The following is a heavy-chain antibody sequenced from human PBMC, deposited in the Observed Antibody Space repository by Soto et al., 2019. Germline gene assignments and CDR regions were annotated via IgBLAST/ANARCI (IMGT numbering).Heavy chain of an antibody. J-gene: IGHJ6*02. CDR2: IYYSGST. D-gene: IGHD6-19*01. Sequence: SETLSLTCTVSGGSVSRCICYWSWIRERPGKGLEWIGYIYYSGSTNYNPSLKSRVTISVDTSKNQFSLKLSSVTAADTAVYYCARDFFSGWYDYYGMDVWGQGTPVTVSS. CDR3: ARDFFSGWYDYYGMDV. CDR1: GGSVSRCICY. V-gene: IGHV4-61*01.